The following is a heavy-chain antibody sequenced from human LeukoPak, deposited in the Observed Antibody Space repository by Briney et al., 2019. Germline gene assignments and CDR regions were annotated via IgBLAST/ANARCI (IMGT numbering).Heavy chain of an antibody. V-gene: IGHV1-2*02. Sequence: GASVKVSCKASGYTFTAYYMHWVRQAPGQGLEWMGWVNLNSGGTNSAQKFQGRVTLTRDTSISAAYMELSRLGPDDTAVYYCARVAGGDWYYFDFWGQGTLVTVSS. CDR3: ARVAGGDWYYFDF. CDR1: GYTFTAYY. CDR2: VNLNSGGT. D-gene: IGHD2-21*02. J-gene: IGHJ4*02.